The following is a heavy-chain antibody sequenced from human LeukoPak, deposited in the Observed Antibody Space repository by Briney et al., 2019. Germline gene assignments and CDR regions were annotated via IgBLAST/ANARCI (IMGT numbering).Heavy chain of an antibody. Sequence: GGSLRLSCAASGFTFSSYWMHWVRQAPGKGLVWVPRINSDGSSTSYADSVKGRFTISRDNAKNTLYLQMNSLRAEDTAVYCCAPLGGVVPAAKDLFDYWGQGTLVTVSS. J-gene: IGHJ4*02. D-gene: IGHD2-2*01. CDR3: APLGGVVPAAKDLFDY. CDR2: INSDGSST. V-gene: IGHV3-74*01. CDR1: GFTFSSYW.